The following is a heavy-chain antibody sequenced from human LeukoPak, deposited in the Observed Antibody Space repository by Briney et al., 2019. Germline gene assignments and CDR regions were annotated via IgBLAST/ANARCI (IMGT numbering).Heavy chain of an antibody. CDR3: ARSDCSSNSCYFVFDA. V-gene: IGHV3-7*01. CDR1: GFTFSTFL. Sequence: PGGSLRLSCAASGFTFSTFLMSWVRQAPGKGLEWVANLNQDGSEKYYVDSMKGRYTISRDNSKNTLYLQMNSLRAEDTAVYYCARSDCSSNSCYFVFDAWGQGTLVTVSS. CDR2: LNQDGSEK. J-gene: IGHJ4*02. D-gene: IGHD2-2*01.